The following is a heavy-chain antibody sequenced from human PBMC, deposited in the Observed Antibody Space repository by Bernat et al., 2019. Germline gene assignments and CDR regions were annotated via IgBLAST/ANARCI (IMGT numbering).Heavy chain of an antibody. CDR1: GYTFTSYD. J-gene: IGHJ4*02. D-gene: IGHD6-13*01. CDR2: MNPNSGNT. Sequence: QVQLVQSGAEVKKPGASVKVSCKASGYTFTSYDINWVRQATGQGLEWMGWMNPNSGNTGYAQKFQDRVTMTRNTSINTAYMKLSSLRSEDTAVYYCARGRVSVRPPKYSSSWYGLVYWGQGTLVTVSS. CDR3: ARGRVSVRPPKYSSSWYGLVY. V-gene: IGHV1-8*01.